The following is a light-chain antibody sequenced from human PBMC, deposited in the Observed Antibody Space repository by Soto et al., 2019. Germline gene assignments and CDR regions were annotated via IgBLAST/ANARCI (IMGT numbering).Light chain of an antibody. V-gene: IGKV3-15*01. J-gene: IGKJ1*01. Sequence: EIVMTQSPATLSVSPGERATLSCRASQSVSSNLAWYQQKPGQAPRLLIYGASTRATGIPASFSGSGSGTAFTLTISSLQSEDFAVYYCQHYNNWPPWTFGQGTKVEIK. CDR3: QHYNNWPPWT. CDR2: GAS. CDR1: QSVSSN.